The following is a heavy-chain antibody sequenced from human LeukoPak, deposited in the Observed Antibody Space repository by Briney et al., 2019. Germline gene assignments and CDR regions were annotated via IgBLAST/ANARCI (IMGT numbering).Heavy chain of an antibody. CDR2: IDPSDSDI. V-gene: IGHV5-10-1*01. CDR3: SRQDSGTWTFYYGLDV. CDR1: GYSFTNYW. D-gene: IGHD5-12*01. Sequence: GESLKISCRGSGYSFTNYWINWVRQMPGKGLDWMGRIDPSDSDINYSPSFQGHVTISADKSISTAYLQWSSLKASDTATYYCSRQDSGTWTFYYGLDVWGQGTSVTVSS. J-gene: IGHJ6*02.